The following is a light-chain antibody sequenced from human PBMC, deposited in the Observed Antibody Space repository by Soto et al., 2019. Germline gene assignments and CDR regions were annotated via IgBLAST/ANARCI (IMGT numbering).Light chain of an antibody. CDR2: EVS. J-gene: IGLJ3*02. V-gene: IGLV2-14*01. Sequence: QSALTQPASVSGSPGQSITISCTGTSSDVGGYNYVSWYQHHPGKAPKLMIYEVSNRPSGVSNRFSGSISGNTASLTISGLQAEDEADYYCSSYTTSYTQVFGGGTKVTVL. CDR1: SSDVGGYNY. CDR3: SSYTTSYTQV.